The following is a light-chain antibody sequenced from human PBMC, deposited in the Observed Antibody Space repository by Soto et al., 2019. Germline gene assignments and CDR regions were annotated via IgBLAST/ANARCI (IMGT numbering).Light chain of an antibody. V-gene: IGKV3-20*01. CDR3: RQYGFSPTWT. CDR1: QSVSSSY. J-gene: IGKJ1*01. Sequence: EIVLTQSPGTLSLSPGERATLSCRASQSVSSSYLAWYQQKPGQAPRLLIYGASSRATGIPDRFSGSGSGTYFTLTISSREPEDVAVYYSRQYGFSPTWTFGQGTRVEIK. CDR2: GAS.